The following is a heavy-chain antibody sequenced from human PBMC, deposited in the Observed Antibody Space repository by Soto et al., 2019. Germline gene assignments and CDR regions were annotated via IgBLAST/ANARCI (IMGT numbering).Heavy chain of an antibody. CDR3: ARGRIPLFEY. CDR1: GYNFTYNR. V-gene: IGHV1-3*01. J-gene: IGHJ4*02. CDR2: IRRGSGKA. D-gene: IGHD2-21*01. Sequence: ASVKVSCKASGYNFTYNRIHWLRQAPGQRLEWMGWIRRGSGKAQYPEKFLGRVTITRDTSATTAHMELSSLSPDDTALYYCARGRIPLFEYWGQGTLVAVSS.